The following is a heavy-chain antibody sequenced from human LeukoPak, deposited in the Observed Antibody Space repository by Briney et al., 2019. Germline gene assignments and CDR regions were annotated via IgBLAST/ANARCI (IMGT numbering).Heavy chain of an antibody. D-gene: IGHD6-19*01. V-gene: IGHV3-48*04. Sequence: PGGSLRLSCAASGFTFSSYSMNWVRQAPGKGLEWVSYISSSSSTIYYADSVKGRFTISRDNARNSQYLQMNRLRAEDTAVYYCASGGGWVFFNWGQGTLVTVSS. CDR2: ISSSSSTI. CDR1: GFTFSSYS. CDR3: ASGGGWVFFN. J-gene: IGHJ4*02.